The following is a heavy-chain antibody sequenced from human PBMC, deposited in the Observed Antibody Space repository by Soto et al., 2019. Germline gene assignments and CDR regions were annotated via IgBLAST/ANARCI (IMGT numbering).Heavy chain of an antibody. D-gene: IGHD2-2*01. CDR1: GFTFSSYG. V-gene: IGHV3-33*01. CDR2: IWYDGSNK. Sequence: PGGSLRLSCAASGFTFSSYGMHWVRQAPGKGLEWVAVIWYDGSNKYYADSVKGRFTISRDNSKNTLYLQMNSLRAEDTAVYYCARPDRSSTSCYAHDAFDIWGQGTMVTVSS. CDR3: ARPDRSSTSCYAHDAFDI. J-gene: IGHJ3*02.